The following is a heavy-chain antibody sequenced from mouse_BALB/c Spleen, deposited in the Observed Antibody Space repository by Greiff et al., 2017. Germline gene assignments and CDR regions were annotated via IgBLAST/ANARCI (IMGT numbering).Heavy chain of an antibody. Sequence: VHVKQSGAELVKPGASVKLSCTASGFNIKDTYMHWVKQRPEQGLEWIGRIDPANGNTKYDPKFQGKATITADTSSNTAYLQLSSLTSEDTAVYYCAPAYYGNYDWYFDVWGAGTTVTVSS. CDR1: GFNIKDTY. CDR3: APAYYGNYDWYFDV. V-gene: IGHV14-3*02. D-gene: IGHD2-10*01. CDR2: IDPANGNT. J-gene: IGHJ1*01.